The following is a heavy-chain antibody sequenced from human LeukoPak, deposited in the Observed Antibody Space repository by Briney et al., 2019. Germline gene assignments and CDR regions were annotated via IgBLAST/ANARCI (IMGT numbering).Heavy chain of an antibody. D-gene: IGHD3-3*01. CDR3: AREDFWSGYNYFDY. CDR1: GGSVSSSSYY. CDR2: IHYSGST. V-gene: IGHV4-39*07. J-gene: IGHJ4*02. Sequence: SETLSLTCTVSGGSVSSSSYYWGWIRQPPGKGLEWIGSIHYSGSTFYNPSLKSRVTISVDTSKNQFSLKLSSVTAADTAVYYCAREDFWSGYNYFDYWGQGTLVTVSS.